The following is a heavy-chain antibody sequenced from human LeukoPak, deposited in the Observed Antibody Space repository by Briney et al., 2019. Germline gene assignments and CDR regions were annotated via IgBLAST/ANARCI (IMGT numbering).Heavy chain of an antibody. CDR2: IIPIFGTA. Sequence: VASAKVSCKASGGTFSSYAISWVRQAPGQGLEWMGGIIPIFGTANYAQKFQGRVTMTTDTSTSTAYMELRSLRSDDTAMYYCARDPNRYAAAHAFEYWGQGTLVTVSS. V-gene: IGHV1-69*05. J-gene: IGHJ4*02. D-gene: IGHD6-13*01. CDR3: ARDPNRYAAAHAFEY. CDR1: GGTFSSYA.